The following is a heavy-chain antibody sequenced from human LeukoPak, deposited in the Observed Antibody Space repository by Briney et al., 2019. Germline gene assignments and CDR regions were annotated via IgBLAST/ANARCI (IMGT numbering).Heavy chain of an antibody. J-gene: IGHJ4*02. V-gene: IGHV3-23*01. D-gene: IGHD6-13*01. CDR2: ISGSGGST. CDR3: AKDMAAAAYFGY. CDR1: GFTFSSYA. Sequence: GGSLRLSCGASGFTFSSYAMSWVRQAPGKGLEWVSAISGSGGSTYYADSVKGRFTISRDNSKNMLYLQMNSLRAEDTAVYYCAKDMAAAAYFGYWGQGTLVTVSS.